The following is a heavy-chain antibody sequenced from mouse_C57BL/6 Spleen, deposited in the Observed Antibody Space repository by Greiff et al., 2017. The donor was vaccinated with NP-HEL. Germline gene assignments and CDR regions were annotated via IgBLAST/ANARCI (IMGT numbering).Heavy chain of an antibody. V-gene: IGHV5-4*03. CDR3: ARGFPDY. Sequence: EVKLMESGGGLVKPGGSLKLSCAASGFTFSSYAMSWVRQTPEKRLEWVATISDGGSYTYYPDNVKGRFTISRDNAKNNLYLQMSHLKSEDTAMYYCARGFPDYWGQGTSVTVSS. CDR2: ISDGGSYT. CDR1: GFTFSSYA. J-gene: IGHJ4*01.